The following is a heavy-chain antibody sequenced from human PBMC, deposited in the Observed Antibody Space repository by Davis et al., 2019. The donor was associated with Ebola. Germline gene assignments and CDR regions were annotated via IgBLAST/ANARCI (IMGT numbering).Heavy chain of an antibody. CDR3: VRNSSGFGHFDH. CDR1: GGSVSSSSHY. CDR2: LYYTGSP. J-gene: IGHJ4*02. V-gene: IGHV4-39*07. D-gene: IGHD3-22*01. Sequence: PGGSLRLSCSVSGGSVSSSSHYWGWIRQPPGKGLEWVASLYYTGSPYYNPSLRSRITLSSDTTNNQFSLKMDSITAADTAVYVCVRNSSGFGHFDHWGPGILVTVSS.